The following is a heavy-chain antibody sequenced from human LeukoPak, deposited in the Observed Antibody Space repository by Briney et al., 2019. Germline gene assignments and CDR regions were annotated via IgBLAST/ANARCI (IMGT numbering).Heavy chain of an antibody. CDR1: GFTFSSYW. CDR3: ARLTAYYFDY. CDR2: INGDGSST. Sequence: GAPRLSCEASGFTFSSYWMHWVRQAPGKGLVWVSRINGDGSSTSYADSVKGRFTISRDNAKNTVYLQMNSLRAEDTAMYYCARLTAYYFDYWGQGTLVPVSS. V-gene: IGHV3-74*01. D-gene: IGHD7-27*01. J-gene: IGHJ4*02.